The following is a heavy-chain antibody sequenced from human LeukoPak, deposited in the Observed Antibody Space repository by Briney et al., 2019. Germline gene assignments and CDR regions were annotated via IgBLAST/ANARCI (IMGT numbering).Heavy chain of an antibody. CDR1: GFTFDDYA. V-gene: IGHV3-9*01. D-gene: IGHD4-17*01. Sequence: GRSLRLSCAASGFTFDDYAMHWVRQAPGKGLEWVSSISWNSGNIGYADSVQGRFTISRDNAKNSLYLQMNSLRGEDTAVYYCARTSRTTAVTTVLYFDYWGQGTLVTVSS. J-gene: IGHJ4*02. CDR3: ARTSRTTAVTTVLYFDY. CDR2: ISWNSGNI.